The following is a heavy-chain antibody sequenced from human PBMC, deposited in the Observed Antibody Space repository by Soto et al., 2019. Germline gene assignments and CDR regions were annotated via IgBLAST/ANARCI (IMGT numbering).Heavy chain of an antibody. CDR2: INSDGSRT. CDR3: ARVLTGSWNWFDP. CDR1: GFTFSSYW. J-gene: IGHJ5*02. Sequence: EVQLVESGGGLVQPGASLRLSCAASGFTFSSYWMHWVRQAPGKGLVWVSRINSDGSRTNYADSVKGRFTVSRDNAKNTQYLQMSSLRAEDTAVYYCARVLTGSWNWFDPWGQGTLVTVSS. V-gene: IGHV3-74*01. D-gene: IGHD6-13*01.